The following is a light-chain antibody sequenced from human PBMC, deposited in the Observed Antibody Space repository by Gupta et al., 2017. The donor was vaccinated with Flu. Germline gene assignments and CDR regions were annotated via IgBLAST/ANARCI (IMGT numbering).Light chain of an antibody. V-gene: IGKV1-5*03. CDR3: QQYNNYPWT. Sequence: PSTLSASLGARVTITCRASQNIDSWLAWYQQRPGKAPSLLIYKASNLQSGVPSRFSGSGSGTEFTLAISSLQPDDLATYYCQQYNNYPWTFGQGTKV. CDR2: KAS. CDR1: QNIDSW. J-gene: IGKJ1*01.